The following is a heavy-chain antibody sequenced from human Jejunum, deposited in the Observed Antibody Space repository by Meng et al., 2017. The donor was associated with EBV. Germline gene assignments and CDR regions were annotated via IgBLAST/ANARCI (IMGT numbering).Heavy chain of an antibody. J-gene: IGHJ5*02. Sequence: QVQRQQWGAGLLQPSETLSLTCAVSGASISTTYWWSWVRQSPGKGLEWIGEIYRTGNTNYNPSLKSRVTISIDKSKNQFSLKLTSVTAADTAVYYCARVGGGQHLAWGWLDPWGQGTLVTVSS. CDR3: ARVGGGQHLAWGWLDP. V-gene: IGHV4/OR15-8*02. D-gene: IGHD3-16*01. CDR2: IYRTGNT. CDR1: GASISTTYW.